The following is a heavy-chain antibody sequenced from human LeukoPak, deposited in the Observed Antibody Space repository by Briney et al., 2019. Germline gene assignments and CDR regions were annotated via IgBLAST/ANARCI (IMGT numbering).Heavy chain of an antibody. V-gene: IGHV1-2*02. D-gene: IGHD3-10*01. CDR3: ARDNSVGDIAWWFDP. Sequence: SVKVSCKSSGYTFTSYNMHWVRQAPGQGLEWMGWINPNSGATNYAQKFQGRVTMTRDMSTSTDYMELRSLKSEDTAVYYCARDNSVGDIAWWFDPWGQGTLVTVCS. J-gene: IGHJ5*02. CDR2: INPNSGAT. CDR1: GYTFTSYN.